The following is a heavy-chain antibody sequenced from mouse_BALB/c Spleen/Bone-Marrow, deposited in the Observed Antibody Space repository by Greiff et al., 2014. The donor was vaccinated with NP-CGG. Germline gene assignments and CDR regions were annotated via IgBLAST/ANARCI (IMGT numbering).Heavy chain of an antibody. D-gene: IGHD2-12*01. J-gene: IGHJ3*01. V-gene: IGHV1-18*01. Sequence: VQLQQPGPELVKPGASVRIPCKASGYTFTDYHMDWVKQSHGKSLAWIGDIDPNNGTTIYNRNFKDKATLTVDKSSSTAYMELRSLTSEDTAVYYCARPNTTPFDYWGQGTLVTVSS. CDR1: GYTFTDYH. CDR2: IDPNNGTT. CDR3: ARPNTTPFDY.